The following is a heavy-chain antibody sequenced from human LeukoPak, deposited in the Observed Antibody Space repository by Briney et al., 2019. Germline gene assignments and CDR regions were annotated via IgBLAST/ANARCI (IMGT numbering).Heavy chain of an antibody. D-gene: IGHD2-15*01. Sequence: SETLSLTCTVSGGSISSGDDYWSWIRQPPGKGLEWIGYIYYSGTTYYNPSLKSRASISVDTSKNQFSLKLSSVTAAGTAVYFCARLVGYYSRGSCYHFDYWGQGSLVTVSS. V-gene: IGHV4-30-4*01. CDR1: GGSISSGDDY. CDR3: ARLVGYYSRGSCYHFDY. CDR2: IYYSGTT. J-gene: IGHJ4*02.